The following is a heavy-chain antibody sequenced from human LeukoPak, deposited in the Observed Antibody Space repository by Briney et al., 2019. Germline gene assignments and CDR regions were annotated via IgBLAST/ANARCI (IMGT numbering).Heavy chain of an antibody. J-gene: IGHJ6*02. D-gene: IGHD2-2*01. CDR1: GFTFSSYG. Sequence: GGSLRLSCAASGFTFSSYGMHWVRQAPGKGLEWVAVIWYDGSNKYYVDSVKGRFTISRDNSKNTLYLQMNSLRAEDRAVYYCARDRIVVIPTYRMDVWGQGTTVTVSS. CDR3: ARDRIVVIPTYRMDV. CDR2: IWYDGSNK. V-gene: IGHV3-33*01.